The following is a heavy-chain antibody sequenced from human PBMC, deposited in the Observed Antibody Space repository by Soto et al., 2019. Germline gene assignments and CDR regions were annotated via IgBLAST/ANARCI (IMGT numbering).Heavy chain of an antibody. J-gene: IGHJ4*02. CDR3: ARLYCISTSCYFAY. D-gene: IGHD2-2*01. V-gene: IGHV3-66*01. CDR1: GFTVSSNY. Sequence: GGSLRLSCAASGFTVSSNYMSWVRQAPGKGLEWVSVIYSGGSTYYADSVKGRFTISRDNSKNTLYLQMNSLRAEDTAVYYCARLYCISTSCYFAYWGQGTLVTVSS. CDR2: IYSGGST.